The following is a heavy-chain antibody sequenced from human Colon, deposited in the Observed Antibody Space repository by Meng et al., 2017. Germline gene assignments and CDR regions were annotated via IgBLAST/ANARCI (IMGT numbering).Heavy chain of an antibody. J-gene: IGHJ4*01. Sequence: SLKISCAASGFTFDDYAMHWVRQAPGKGLEWVSGIRWNSGSIGYADSVKGRFTISRDNAKNTLYLQMNSLRAEDTALYYCAKDRVGPQFYYFDNWGQGTLVTVSS. CDR1: GFTFDDYA. CDR3: AKDRVGPQFYYFDN. CDR2: IRWNSGSI. D-gene: IGHD5-24*01. V-gene: IGHV3-9*01.